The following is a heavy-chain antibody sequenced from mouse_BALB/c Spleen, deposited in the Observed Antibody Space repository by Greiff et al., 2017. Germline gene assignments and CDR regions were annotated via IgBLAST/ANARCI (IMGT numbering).Heavy chain of an antibody. Sequence: EVQLQQSGTVLARPGASVKMSCKASGYTFTSYWMHWVKQRPGQGLEWIGAIYPGNSDTSYNQKFKGKAKLTAVTSTSTAYMELSSLTNEDSAVYYCTREALLLRYYPAWFAYWGQGTLVTVSA. CDR1: GYTFTSYW. V-gene: IGHV1-5*01. CDR2: IYPGNSDT. D-gene: IGHD1-1*01. CDR3: TREALLLRYYPAWFAY. J-gene: IGHJ3*01.